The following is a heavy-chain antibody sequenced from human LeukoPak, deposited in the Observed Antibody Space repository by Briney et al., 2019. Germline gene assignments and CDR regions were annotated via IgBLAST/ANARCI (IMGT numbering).Heavy chain of an antibody. Sequence: GGSLRLSCAVSGFTFSSHAMTWVRQAPGKGLEWVSGISISGDITYYADSVQGRFIISRDNSKNTVYLQMNGLRVEDTAVYYCANEEVPNDYWGQGTLVTVSS. V-gene: IGHV3-23*01. D-gene: IGHD4/OR15-4a*01. CDR1: GFTFSSHA. CDR2: ISISGDIT. J-gene: IGHJ4*02. CDR3: ANEEVPNDY.